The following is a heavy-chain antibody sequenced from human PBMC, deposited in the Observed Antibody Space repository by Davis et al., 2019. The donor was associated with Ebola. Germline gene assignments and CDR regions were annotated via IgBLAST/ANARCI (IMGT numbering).Heavy chain of an antibody. Sequence: GGSLRLSCAASGFTFSSYSMNWVRQAPGKGLEWVSSISSSSSYIYYADSVKGRFTISRDNAKNSLYLQMNSLRAEDTAVYYCARVGESIQLWLYNWFDPWGQGTLVTVSS. D-gene: IGHD5-18*01. CDR2: ISSSSSYI. J-gene: IGHJ5*02. CDR3: ARVGESIQLWLYNWFDP. CDR1: GFTFSSYS. V-gene: IGHV3-21*01.